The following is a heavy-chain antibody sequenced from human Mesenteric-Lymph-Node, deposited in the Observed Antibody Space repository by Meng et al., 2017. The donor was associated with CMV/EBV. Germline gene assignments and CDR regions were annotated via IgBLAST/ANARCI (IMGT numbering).Heavy chain of an antibody. CDR2: TSYDGRNK. J-gene: IGHJ5*02. V-gene: IGHV3-30*04. D-gene: IGHD3-22*01. Sequence: GESLKISCAASAFTFSSYSMHWVRQAPGKGLEWVAVTSYDGRNKYYADSVRGRFTISRDNSKNTLYLQMNSLRVEDTAVYYCARTNTYYYDSSGLLFGAPWGQGTLVTVSS. CDR1: AFTFSSYS. CDR3: ARTNTYYYDSSGLLFGAP.